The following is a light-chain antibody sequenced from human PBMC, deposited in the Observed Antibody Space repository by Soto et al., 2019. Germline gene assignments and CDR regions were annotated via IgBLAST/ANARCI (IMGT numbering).Light chain of an antibody. CDR2: DVS. Sequence: QSVLTQPASVSGSPGQSITISCTGTSSDVGGYNYVSWYQQHPSKAPKLMIYDVSNRPSGVSNRFSGSKSGNTASLTISGLQAEDEADYYCSSYTSSILFGGGTKLTVL. CDR1: SSDVGGYNY. CDR3: SSYTSSIL. J-gene: IGLJ2*01. V-gene: IGLV2-14*01.